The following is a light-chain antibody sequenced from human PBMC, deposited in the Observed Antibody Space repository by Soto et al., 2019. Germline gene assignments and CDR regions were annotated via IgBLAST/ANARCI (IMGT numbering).Light chain of an antibody. V-gene: IGKV3D-15*01. CDR3: QQYSDWPPVT. J-gene: IGKJ4*01. CDR2: DAS. Sequence: EIVMTQSPATLSVSPGETVTLSCRASQSVSRNVAWYQQKPGQAPRPLIFDASTMATGVPARFTGRGSGTEFTLTINSLQSDDFALYYCQQYSDWPPVTFGGGTKVDIK. CDR1: QSVSRN.